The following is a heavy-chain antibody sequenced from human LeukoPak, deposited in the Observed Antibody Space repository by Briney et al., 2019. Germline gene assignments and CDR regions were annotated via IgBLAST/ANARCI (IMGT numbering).Heavy chain of an antibody. J-gene: IGHJ4*02. V-gene: IGHV3-33*08. Sequence: GGSLRLSCAASRFTFSSHGLHWVRQAPGKGLEWVAVIWYDGGKRYYADSVKGRFTVSKDNSKNTLYLQMNSLRVEDAAVYYCTRIYGTTPDYWGQGTLVTVSS. CDR2: IWYDGGKR. D-gene: IGHD1-1*01. CDR3: TRIYGTTPDY. CDR1: RFTFSSHG.